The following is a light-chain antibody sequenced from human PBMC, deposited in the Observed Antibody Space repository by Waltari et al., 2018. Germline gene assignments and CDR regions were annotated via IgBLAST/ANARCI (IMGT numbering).Light chain of an antibody. V-gene: IGKV4-1*01. CDR1: QSVLYSSNNKNY. CDR2: WAS. J-gene: IGKJ2*01. CDR3: QQYYSTPPYT. Sequence: DIVMTQSPDSLAVSLGERATINCKSSQSVLYSSNNKNYLAWYQQKPGQPPKVLIYWASFRESGVPDRFSGSGSETDFNLTISSLQAEDVAVYYCQQYYSTPPYTFGQGTKLEIK.